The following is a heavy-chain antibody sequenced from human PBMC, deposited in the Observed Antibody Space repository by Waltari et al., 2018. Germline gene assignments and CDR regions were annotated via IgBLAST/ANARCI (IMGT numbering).Heavy chain of an antibody. D-gene: IGHD3-10*01. CDR2: IYASGST. CDR1: VDFIERGSYN. V-gene: IGHV4-61*02. CDR3: ARTLEKTYGGWYFDS. Sequence: QVQLQESGPGLVKPSQTLSLTCTVSVDFIERGSYNWSWVRQPAGRGLEWMGRIYASGSTNYNPSLKSRVTLSVDTSKNQVSLRLTSVTAADSAVYFCARTLEKTYGGWYFDSWGQGTRVTVSS. J-gene: IGHJ4*02.